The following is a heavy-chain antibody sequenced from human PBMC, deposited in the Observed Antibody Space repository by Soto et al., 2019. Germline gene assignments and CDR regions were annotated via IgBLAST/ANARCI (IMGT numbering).Heavy chain of an antibody. CDR3: AGGEYSYGVRDYNGMDV. CDR1: GGTFSSYA. J-gene: IGHJ6*02. D-gene: IGHD5-18*01. V-gene: IGHV1-69*13. CDR2: IIPIFGTA. Sequence: VKVSCKASGGTFSSYAISWVRQAPGQGLEWMGGIIPIFGTANYAQRFQGRVTITADESTSTAYMELSSLRSEDTAVYYCAGGEYSYGVRDYNGMDVWGQGTTVTVSS.